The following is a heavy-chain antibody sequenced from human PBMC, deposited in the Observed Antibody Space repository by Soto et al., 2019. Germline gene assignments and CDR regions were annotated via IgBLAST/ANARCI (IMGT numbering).Heavy chain of an antibody. CDR1: GGSISSGGYS. D-gene: IGHD3-22*01. Sequence: PSETLSLTCAVSGGSISSGGYSWSWIRQPPGKGLEWIGYIYYSGSTYYNPSLKSRVTISVDTSKNQFSLKLSSVTAADTAVYYCARGQTYYYDSSGYLVYWGQGTLVTVSS. V-gene: IGHV4-30-2*03. CDR2: IYYSGST. J-gene: IGHJ4*02. CDR3: ARGQTYYYDSSGYLVY.